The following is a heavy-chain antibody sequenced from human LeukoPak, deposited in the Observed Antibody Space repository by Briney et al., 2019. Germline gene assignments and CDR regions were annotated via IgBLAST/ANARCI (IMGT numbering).Heavy chain of an antibody. D-gene: IGHD2-21*01. V-gene: IGHV6-1*01. CDR2: TVYRSKWYY. J-gene: IGHJ5*02. Sequence: KSSQPLSLPCAISGDSFPSNSAAWNWIRPSPSRGLEWLGRTVYRSKWYYDYAVSVQSRITINADTSKNQFSLHLNSATPEDTAVYYCARSTALVGDDWIDPWGQGTLVTVSS. CDR3: ARSTALVGDDWIDP. CDR1: GDSFPSNSAA.